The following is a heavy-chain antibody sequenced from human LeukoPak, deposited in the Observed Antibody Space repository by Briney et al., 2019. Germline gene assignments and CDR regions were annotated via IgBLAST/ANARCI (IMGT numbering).Heavy chain of an antibody. Sequence: SETLSLTCTVSGGSIRSSHWSWIRQPPGKGLEWIGYLFYNGNTNYNSSLKSRVTISVDTSKNQFSLKLNSLTAADTAVYFCARDQGWGDWYFDLWGRGALVTVSS. CDR3: ARDQGWGDWYFDL. CDR1: GGSIRSSH. CDR2: LFYNGNT. D-gene: IGHD3-10*01. J-gene: IGHJ2*01. V-gene: IGHV4-59*01.